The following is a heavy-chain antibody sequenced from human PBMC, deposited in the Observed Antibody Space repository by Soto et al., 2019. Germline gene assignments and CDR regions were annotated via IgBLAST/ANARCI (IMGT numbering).Heavy chain of an antibody. CDR3: ARRSRYCSTTSCYIDY. CDR2: ISASGSST. Sequence: GGSLRLSCTASELTFSTYAMTWVRQAPGKGLEWVSAISASGSSTYYAGSAKGRVTISRDNSKNTLFLQMNSLRTEDTAVYFCARRSRYCSTTSCYIDYWGQGTLVTVSS. V-gene: IGHV3-23*01. CDR1: ELTFSTYA. D-gene: IGHD2-2*01. J-gene: IGHJ4*02.